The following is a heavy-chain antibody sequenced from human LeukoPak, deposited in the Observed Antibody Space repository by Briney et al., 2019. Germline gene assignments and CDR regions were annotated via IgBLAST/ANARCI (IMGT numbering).Heavy chain of an antibody. CDR1: GASISSYY. J-gene: IGHJ3*02. CDR2: IYYRGNT. CDR3: ARFRNFVSDI. Sequence: SETLSLTCTVSGASISSYYGNCIRQPPGKGLEWIGYIYYRGNTNYNPSLKSRVTMSVDTSKNQFSLKVTSVTAADTAVYYCARFRNFVSDIWGQGTMVTVSS. V-gene: IGHV4-59*12. D-gene: IGHD3-16*01.